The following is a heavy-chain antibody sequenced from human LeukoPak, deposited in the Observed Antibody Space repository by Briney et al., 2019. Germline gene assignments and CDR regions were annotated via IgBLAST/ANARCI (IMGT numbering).Heavy chain of an antibody. J-gene: IGHJ4*02. CDR1: GGSFSGYY. CDR2: IYYSGST. D-gene: IGHD4-17*01. Sequence: PSETLSLTCAVYGGSFSGYYWSWIRQPPGKGLEWIGYIYYSGSTNYNPSLKSRVTISVDTSKNQFSLKLSSVTAADTAVYYCARDYGDYSTSDYFDYWGQGTLVTVSS. V-gene: IGHV4-59*08. CDR3: ARDYGDYSTSDYFDY.